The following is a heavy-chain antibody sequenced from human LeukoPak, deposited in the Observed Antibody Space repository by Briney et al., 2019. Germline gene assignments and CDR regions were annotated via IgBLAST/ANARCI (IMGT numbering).Heavy chain of an antibody. V-gene: IGHV4-39*01. CDR3: ARQPLYYGSGSY. J-gene: IGHJ4*02. Sequence: SETLSLTCTVSSGSISTSNYYWGWVRQPPGKALEWIGNIFYSGSTYYSPSLKSRVTISLDTSRNQFSLKLSSVTAADTAVYYCARQPLYYGSGSYWGQGTLVTVSS. D-gene: IGHD3-10*01. CDR2: IFYSGST. CDR1: SGSISTSNYY.